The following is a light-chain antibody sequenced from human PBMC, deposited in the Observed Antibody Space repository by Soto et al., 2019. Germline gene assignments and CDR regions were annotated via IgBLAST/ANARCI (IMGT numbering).Light chain of an antibody. Sequence: DIQMTQSPSTLSASVGDRVTITCRASQSISSWLAWYQQKPVKAPKLLIYDAASLESGVPSRFSGSGSGTEFTLTISSLQPDDFATYYFQQYNSYSTFGQGTKLEIK. CDR3: QQYNSYST. CDR1: QSISSW. J-gene: IGKJ2*01. CDR2: DAA. V-gene: IGKV1-5*01.